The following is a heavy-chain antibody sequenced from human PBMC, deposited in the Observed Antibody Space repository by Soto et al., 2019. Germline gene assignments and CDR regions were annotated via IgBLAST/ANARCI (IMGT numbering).Heavy chain of an antibody. CDR1: GGSLNSYY. D-gene: IGHD2-21*02. CDR2: IYYSGST. V-gene: IGHV4-59*08. J-gene: IGHJ4*02. CDR3: ARHGKSYCGGGCYPQLFDY. Sequence: SETLSPTCPFSGGSLNSYYWGWIRQPPGEGLEWIGYIYYSGSTNYNPPLKSRVTISVDTSKNQFSLKLSSVTAADTALYYCARHGKSYCGGGCYPQLFDYWGQGTLVTVSS.